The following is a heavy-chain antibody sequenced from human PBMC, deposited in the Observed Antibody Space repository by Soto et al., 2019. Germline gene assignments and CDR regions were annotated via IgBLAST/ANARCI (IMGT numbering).Heavy chain of an antibody. CDR1: GGSISSGDYY. CDR2: IYYSGST. V-gene: IGHV4-30-4*01. Sequence: LTCTVSGGSISSGDYYWSWIRQPPGKGLEWIGYIYYSGSTYYNPSLKSRVTISVDTSKNQFSLKLSSVTAADTAVYYCARWSNYYDSSGYFNFDYWGQGTLVTVSS. D-gene: IGHD3-22*01. CDR3: ARWSNYYDSSGYFNFDY. J-gene: IGHJ4*02.